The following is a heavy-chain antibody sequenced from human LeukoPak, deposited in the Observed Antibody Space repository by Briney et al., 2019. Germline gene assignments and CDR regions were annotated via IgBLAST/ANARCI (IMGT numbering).Heavy chain of an antibody. J-gene: IGHJ5*02. CDR3: ARAPRYYYGSGSWAPFDP. V-gene: IGHV4-34*01. CDR1: GGSFSGYY. Sequence: SETLSLTCAVYGGSFSGYYWSWIRQPPGKGLEWIGEINHSGSTDYNPSLKSRVTISVDTSKNQFSLKLSSVIAADTAVYYCARAPRYYYGSGSWAPFDPWGQGTLVTVSS. D-gene: IGHD3-10*01. CDR2: INHSGST.